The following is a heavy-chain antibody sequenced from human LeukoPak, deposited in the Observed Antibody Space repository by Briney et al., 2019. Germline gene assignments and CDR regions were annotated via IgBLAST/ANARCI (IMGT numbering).Heavy chain of an antibody. J-gene: IGHJ4*02. D-gene: IGHD3-10*01. CDR2: MNPNSGNT. CDR3: ARDRAASGNYYTFFDY. Sequence: GASVKVSCKASGYTFTSYDINWVRQATGQGLEWMGWMNPNSGNTGYAQKFQGRVTMTRNTSISTAYMELSSLRSEDTAVYYCARDRAASGNYYTFFDYWGQGSLVTVSS. V-gene: IGHV1-8*01. CDR1: GYTFTSYD.